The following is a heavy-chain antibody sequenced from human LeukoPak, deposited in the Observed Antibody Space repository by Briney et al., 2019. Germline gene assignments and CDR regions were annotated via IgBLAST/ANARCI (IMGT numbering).Heavy chain of an antibody. CDR2: IIPIFGTA. J-gene: IGHJ4*02. Sequence: SVKVSCKASGDTFSSYAISWVRQAPGQGLEWMGGIIPIFGTANYAQKFQGRVTITADESTSTAYMELSSLRSEDTAVYYCARGVGEYYDSTRAGFDYWGQGTLVTVSS. V-gene: IGHV1-69*13. CDR1: GDTFSSYA. CDR3: ARGVGEYYDSTRAGFDY. D-gene: IGHD3-22*01.